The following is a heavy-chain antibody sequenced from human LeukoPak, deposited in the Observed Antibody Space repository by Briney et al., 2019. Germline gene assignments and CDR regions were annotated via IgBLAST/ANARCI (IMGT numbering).Heavy chain of an antibody. Sequence: SETLSLTCTVSGGSISRYYWSWIRQPPGKGLEWIGYIYYSGSTNYNPSLKSRVTISVDTSKNQLSLKLSSVTAADTAVYYCARHFTSEKGYCSGGSCYGEYYFDYWGQGTLVTVSS. V-gene: IGHV4-59*08. D-gene: IGHD2-15*01. CDR1: GGSISRYY. J-gene: IGHJ4*02. CDR3: ARHFTSEKGYCSGGSCYGEYYFDY. CDR2: IYYSGST.